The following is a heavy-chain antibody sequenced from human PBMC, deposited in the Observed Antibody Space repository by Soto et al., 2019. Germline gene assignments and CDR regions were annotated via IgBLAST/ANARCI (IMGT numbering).Heavy chain of an antibody. J-gene: IGHJ4*02. D-gene: IGHD4-17*01. CDR2: ISAYNGNT. CDR3: ARASKTVDYGDYVG. CDR1: GYTFTSYG. Sequence: GASVKVSCKASGYTFTSYGISWVRQAPGQGLEWMGWISAYNGNTSYAQKLQGRVTMTTDTSTSIAYMELRSLRSDDTAVYYCARASKTVDYGDYVGWGQGTLVTVSS. V-gene: IGHV1-18*01.